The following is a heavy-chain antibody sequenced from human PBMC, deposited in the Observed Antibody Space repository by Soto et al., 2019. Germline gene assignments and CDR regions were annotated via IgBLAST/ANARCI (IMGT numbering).Heavy chain of an antibody. CDR1: GGSISSGGYY. V-gene: IGHV4-31*03. CDR3: ARFLYGSGSYYNVGYFDY. D-gene: IGHD3-10*01. J-gene: IGHJ4*02. Sequence: SETLSLTCTVSGGSISSGGYYWSWIRQHPGKGLEWIGYIYYSGSTYYNPSLKSRVTISVDTSKNLFSLKLSSVTAADMAVYYCARFLYGSGSYYNVGYFDYWGQGTPVTVSS. CDR2: IYYSGST.